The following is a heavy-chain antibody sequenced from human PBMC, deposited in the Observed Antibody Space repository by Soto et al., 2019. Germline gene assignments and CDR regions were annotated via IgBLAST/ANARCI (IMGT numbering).Heavy chain of an antibody. D-gene: IGHD3-22*01. CDR3: ARGRYDISGYDFEY. CDR2: IIPMFGTA. Sequence: QVQLVQSGAEVKKPGSSVKVSCKASGGSFSSSAFSWVRQAPGQGLEWMGGIIPMFGTANYAQKFQGRVTIFADKSTSIVYMELSSLRFEDTAVYYFARGRYDISGYDFEYWGQGTLVTIST. CDR1: GGSFSSSA. J-gene: IGHJ4*02. V-gene: IGHV1-69*06.